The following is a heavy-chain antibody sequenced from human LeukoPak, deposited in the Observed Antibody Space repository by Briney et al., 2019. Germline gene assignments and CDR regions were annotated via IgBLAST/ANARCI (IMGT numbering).Heavy chain of an antibody. CDR3: ATGPLWRYYDSSGYPDY. CDR1: GYTFTSYD. CDR2: MNPNSGNT. J-gene: IGHJ4*02. Sequence: ASVKVSCKASGYTFTSYDINWVRQATGQGLEWMGWMNPNSGNTGYAQKFQGRVTMTRNTSISTAYMELSSLRSEDTAVYYCATGPLWRYYDSSGYPDYWGQGTLVTVSS. V-gene: IGHV1-8*01. D-gene: IGHD3-22*01.